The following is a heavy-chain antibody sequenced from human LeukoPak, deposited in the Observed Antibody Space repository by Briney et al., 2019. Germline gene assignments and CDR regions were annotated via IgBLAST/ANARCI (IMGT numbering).Heavy chain of an antibody. CDR1: GGTFSSYA. CDR3: ARVGAGIAAAANFDY. D-gene: IGHD6-13*01. CDR2: IIPIFGTA. V-gene: IGHV1-69*05. J-gene: IGHJ4*02. Sequence: SVKVSCKASGGTFSSYAISWVRQAPGQGLEWMGGIIPIFGTANYAQKFQGRVTMTRDTSTSTVYMELSSLRSEDTAVYYCARVGAGIAAAANFDYWGQGTLVTVSS.